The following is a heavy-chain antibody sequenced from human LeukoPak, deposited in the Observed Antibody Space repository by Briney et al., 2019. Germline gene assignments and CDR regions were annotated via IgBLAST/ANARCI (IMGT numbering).Heavy chain of an antibody. CDR2: IYNGGSTT. Sequence: PSETLSLTCTVSGVSISSYYWSWIRQPPGKGLEWIGDIYNGGSTTNYNPSLKSRVTISADTSKNHFSLRLSSVTAADTAVYYCARTRDDGAFDIWGHGTMVTVSS. D-gene: IGHD3-3*01. J-gene: IGHJ3*02. V-gene: IGHV4-59*08. CDR1: GVSISSYY. CDR3: ARTRDDGAFDI.